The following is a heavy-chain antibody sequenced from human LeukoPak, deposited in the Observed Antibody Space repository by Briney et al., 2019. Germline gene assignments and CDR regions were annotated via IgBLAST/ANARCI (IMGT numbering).Heavy chain of an antibody. CDR3: TPYYDSSGYHDAFDI. Sequence: KPGGSLRLSCTASGFTFGDYAMSWFRQAPGKGLEWVGFIRSKAYGGTTEYAASVKGRFTISRDDSKSIAYLQMNSLKTEDTAVYHCTPYYDSSGYHDAFDIWGQGTMVTVSS. V-gene: IGHV3-49*05. J-gene: IGHJ3*02. CDR1: GFTFGDYA. D-gene: IGHD3-22*01. CDR2: IRSKAYGGTT.